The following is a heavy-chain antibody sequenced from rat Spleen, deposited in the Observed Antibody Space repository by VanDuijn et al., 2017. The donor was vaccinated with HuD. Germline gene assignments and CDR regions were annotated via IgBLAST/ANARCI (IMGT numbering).Heavy chain of an antibody. Sequence: QVQLKESGPGLVQPSQTLSLTCTVSGLSLTSNSVSWIRQPPGKGLEWMAVIWSNGGTDYNSAIKSRLSISRDTSKSQVFLKMNNLQTEDTAMYFCASQHYFDGYYRDYWGQGVMVTVSS. J-gene: IGHJ2*01. CDR1: GLSLTSNS. CDR3: ASQHYFDGYYRDY. CDR2: IWSNGGT. V-gene: IGHV2-47*01. D-gene: IGHD1-12*03.